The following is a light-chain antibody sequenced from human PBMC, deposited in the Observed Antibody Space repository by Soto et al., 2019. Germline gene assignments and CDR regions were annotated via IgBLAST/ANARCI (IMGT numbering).Light chain of an antibody. V-gene: IGKV3-15*01. J-gene: IGKJ4*01. CDR1: QSISSN. CDR2: RTS. CDR3: QQYNNWPRAT. Sequence: EIVMTQSPATLSLSPGDRATLSCRASQSISSNLAWYQQKPGQAPRLLMFRTSSRATGFPARFSGSGSGTEFNLTISSLQSEDFGVYYCQQYNNWPRATFGGGTKVDIK.